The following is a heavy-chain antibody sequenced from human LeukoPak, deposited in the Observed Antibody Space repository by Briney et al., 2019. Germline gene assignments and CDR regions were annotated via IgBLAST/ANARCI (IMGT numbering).Heavy chain of an antibody. CDR2: INHSGST. CDR1: GGYFSGYY. J-gene: IGHJ4*02. V-gene: IGHV4-34*01. CDR3: ARGSLSGYPPSDFDY. Sequence: SSETLSLTCAVYGGYFSGYYWSWIRQPPGKGLEWIGEINHSGSTNYNPSLKSRVTISVDTSKNQFSLKLSSVTAADTAVYYCARGSLSGYPPSDFDYWGQGTLVTVSS. D-gene: IGHD3-22*01.